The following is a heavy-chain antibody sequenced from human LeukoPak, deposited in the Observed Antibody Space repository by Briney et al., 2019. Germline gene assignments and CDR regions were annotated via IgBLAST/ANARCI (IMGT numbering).Heavy chain of an antibody. Sequence: SETLSLTCAVSGYSISSGYDWGWIRQPPGTGLGWIGCIYHSGSTYYNPSLKSRGTISVDPSKNQLSLKLSSVPAADTAVYYCARVDMITFGGVADYFDYWRQGTLVSVPS. D-gene: IGHD3-16*01. J-gene: IGHJ4*02. CDR3: ARVDMITFGGVADYFDY. V-gene: IGHV4-38-2*01. CDR2: IYHSGST. CDR1: GYSISSGYD.